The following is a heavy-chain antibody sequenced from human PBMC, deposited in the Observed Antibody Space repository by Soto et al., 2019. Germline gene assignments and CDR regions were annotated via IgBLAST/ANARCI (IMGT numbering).Heavy chain of an antibody. V-gene: IGHV5-51*01. Sequence: PGESLKISCKGSGYSFTSYWIGWVRQMPGKGLEWMGIIYPGDSDTRYSPSFQGQVTISADKSISTAYLQWSSLKASDTAMYYYARRDPYYYGSGSYYYGMDVWGQGTTVTVSS. CDR3: ARRDPYYYGSGSYYYGMDV. CDR2: IYPGDSDT. D-gene: IGHD3-10*01. J-gene: IGHJ6*02. CDR1: GYSFTSYW.